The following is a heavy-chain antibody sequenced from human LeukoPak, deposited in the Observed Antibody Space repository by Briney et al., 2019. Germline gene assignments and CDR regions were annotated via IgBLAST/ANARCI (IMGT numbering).Heavy chain of an antibody. CDR3: AREIVGATSDY. D-gene: IGHD1-26*01. Sequence: GSLRLSCAASGFTFSSYSMNWVRQAPGKGLEWVSSISSSSSYIYYADSVKGRFTISRDNAKNSLYLQMNSLRAEDTAVYYCAREIVGATSDYWGQGTLVTVSS. J-gene: IGHJ4*02. V-gene: IGHV3-21*01. CDR2: ISSSSSYI. CDR1: GFTFSSYS.